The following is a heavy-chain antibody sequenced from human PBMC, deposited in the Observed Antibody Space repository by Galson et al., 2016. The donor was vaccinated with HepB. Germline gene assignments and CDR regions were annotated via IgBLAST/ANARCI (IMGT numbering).Heavy chain of an antibody. CDR1: GDSVSSSYAA. CDR2: TYFTSRWYT. Sequence: CAISGDSVSSSYAAWNWIRQSPSRGLEWLGRTYFTSRWYTDHAESVKGRIDISPDTSKNQFSLLVNSVTPEDTAVYYCTRLSSAWSDDHWGQGTLVTVSS. J-gene: IGHJ5*02. V-gene: IGHV6-1*01. CDR3: TRLSSAWSDDH. D-gene: IGHD6-19*01.